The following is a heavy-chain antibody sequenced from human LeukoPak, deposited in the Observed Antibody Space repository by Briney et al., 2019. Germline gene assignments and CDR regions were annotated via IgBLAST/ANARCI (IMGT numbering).Heavy chain of an antibody. J-gene: IGHJ4*02. V-gene: IGHV4-39*07. CDR3: ARDPRVAAKGDY. D-gene: IGHD2-15*01. CDR1: GGSISSSDSY. CDR2: IYHSGST. Sequence: SETLSLTCTVSGGSISSSDSYWSWIRQPPGKGLEWIGSIYHSGSTYYNPSLKSRVTISVDTSKNQFSLKLSSVTAADTAVYYCARDPRVAAKGDYWGQGTLVTVSS.